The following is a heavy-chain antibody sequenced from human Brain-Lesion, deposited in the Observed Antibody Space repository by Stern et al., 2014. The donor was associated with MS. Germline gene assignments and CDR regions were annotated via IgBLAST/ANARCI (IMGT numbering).Heavy chain of an antibody. D-gene: IGHD2-2*01. CDR2: IFNSGST. CDR3: ARGRVVPGFQYYATDV. CDR1: GGSISSGGYY. V-gene: IGHV4-61*02. Sequence: VQLVESGPGLVKPSQTLSLSCTVSGGSISSGGYYWSWIRQPAGKGLEWIGRIFNSGSTRYNPSPKSRVPISIDPPKNQFSLRLNSMTAADTAVYYCARGRVVPGFQYYATDVWGQGTTVIVSS. J-gene: IGHJ6*02.